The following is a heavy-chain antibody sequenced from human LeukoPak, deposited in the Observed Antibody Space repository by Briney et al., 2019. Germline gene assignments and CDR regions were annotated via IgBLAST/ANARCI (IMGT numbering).Heavy chain of an antibody. CDR2: IKQDGSEK. V-gene: IGHV3-7*03. Sequence: PGGSLRLSCAASGFTFSSYWMSWVRQAPGKGLEWVANIKQDGSEKYYVDSVKGRFTISRDNSKNTLYLQMNGLRAEDTAVYYCAKDRQYCADDCYSLVDYWGQGTLVTVSS. D-gene: IGHD2-21*02. CDR1: GFTFSSYW. CDR3: AKDRQYCADDCYSLVDY. J-gene: IGHJ4*02.